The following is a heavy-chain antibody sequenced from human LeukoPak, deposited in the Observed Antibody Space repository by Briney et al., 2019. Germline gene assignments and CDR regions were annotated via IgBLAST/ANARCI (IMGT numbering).Heavy chain of an antibody. CDR1: GGSFSDYY. Sequence: PSETLSLTCAVYGGSFSDYYWTWIRQPPGKGLQWIGEINHRGSTHYNPSLKSRVTISVDTSKKQFSLKLSSVTAADTAVYYCATYSTGFDIWGQGTVVTVSS. CDR2: INHRGST. V-gene: IGHV4-34*01. J-gene: IGHJ3*02. D-gene: IGHD6-19*01. CDR3: ATYSTGFDI.